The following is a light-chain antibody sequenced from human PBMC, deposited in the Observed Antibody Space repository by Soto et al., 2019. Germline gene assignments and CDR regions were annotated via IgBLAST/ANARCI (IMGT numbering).Light chain of an antibody. CDR3: QQYNHWPIT. V-gene: IGKV3D-15*01. Sequence: EIVMTQSPATLSVSPGERATLSCRASQSVSSNLAWYQQKPGQAPRLLIYGASSRATGIPDRFSGSGSGTEFTLTISSLQSEDFAVYSCQQYNHWPITFGQGTRLEIK. CDR1: QSVSSN. J-gene: IGKJ5*01. CDR2: GAS.